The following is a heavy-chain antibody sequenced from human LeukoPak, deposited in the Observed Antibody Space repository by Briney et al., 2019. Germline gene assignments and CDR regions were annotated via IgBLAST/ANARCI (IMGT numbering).Heavy chain of an antibody. D-gene: IGHD6-19*01. CDR1: GFTFSSYA. Sequence: PGGSLRLSCAASGFTFSSYAMGWVRQAPGKGLEWVGRSRNKANSYTTDYAASVKGRFTISRDDSKNSLYLQMNSLKTEDTAVYYCARAYTSGWYSPGYWGQGTLVTVSS. J-gene: IGHJ4*02. V-gene: IGHV3-72*01. CDR3: ARAYTSGWYSPGY. CDR2: SRNKANSYTT.